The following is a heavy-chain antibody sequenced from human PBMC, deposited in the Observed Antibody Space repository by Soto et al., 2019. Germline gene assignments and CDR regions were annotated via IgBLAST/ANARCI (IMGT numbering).Heavy chain of an antibody. CDR2: IYYSGST. CDR3: ERERPKWGMPGMDV. D-gene: IGHD2-8*01. V-gene: IGHV4-31*03. CDR1: GGSISSGGYY. J-gene: IGHJ6*02. Sequence: SETLSLTCTVSGGSISSGGYYWSWIRQHPGKGLEWIGYIYYSGSTYYNPSLKSRVTISVDTSKNQFSLKLSSVTAADTAVYYCERERPKWGMPGMDVWGQGTTVTV.